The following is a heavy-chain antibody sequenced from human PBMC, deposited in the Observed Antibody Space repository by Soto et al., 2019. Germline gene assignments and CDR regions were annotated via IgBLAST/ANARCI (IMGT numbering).Heavy chain of an antibody. V-gene: IGHV1-18*01. J-gene: IGHJ4*02. D-gene: IGHD5-12*01. CDR1: GYTFTSYG. Sequence: ASVKVSCKASGYTFTSYGISWVRQAPGQGLEWMGWISAYNGNTNYAQKLQGRVTMTTDTSTSTAYMELRSLRSDDTAVYYCAREYNGYDNQNDYFDYWGQGTLVTVSS. CDR3: AREYNGYDNQNDYFDY. CDR2: ISAYNGNT.